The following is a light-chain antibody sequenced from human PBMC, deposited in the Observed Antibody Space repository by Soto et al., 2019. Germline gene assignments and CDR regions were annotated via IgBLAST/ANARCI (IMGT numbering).Light chain of an antibody. Sequence: EIVLTQSPDTLSLSPGERATLSCRTSEPIRNTYVAWYQQQPGQAPRLLIYGASSRAIGIADRFSGSGSGTYFTLTISRLEPEDFALYYCQQYADSPLTFGGGTKVDIK. J-gene: IGKJ4*01. CDR3: QQYADSPLT. V-gene: IGKV3-20*01. CDR2: GAS. CDR1: EPIRNTY.